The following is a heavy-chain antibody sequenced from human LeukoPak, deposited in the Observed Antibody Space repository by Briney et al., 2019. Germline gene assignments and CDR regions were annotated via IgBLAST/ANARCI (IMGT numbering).Heavy chain of an antibody. CDR1: GGSVNSGTYY. J-gene: IGHJ4*02. CDR3: ARKPIVNSAWYYFDY. V-gene: IGHV4-39*07. D-gene: IGHD3-22*01. Sequence: PSETLSLTCTVSGGSVNSGTYYWSWIRQPPGKGLEWIGNIYYSGSAYYIPSLKSRVTMSVDTSKNQFSLKLSSVTAADTAVYYCARKPIVNSAWYYFDYWGQGTLVTVSS. CDR2: IYYSGSA.